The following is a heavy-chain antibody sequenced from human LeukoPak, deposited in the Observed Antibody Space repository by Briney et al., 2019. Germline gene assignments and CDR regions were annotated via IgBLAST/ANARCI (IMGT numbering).Heavy chain of an antibody. CDR1: GFIFSSYA. V-gene: IGHV3-30*04. J-gene: IGHJ4*02. D-gene: IGHD3-22*01. Sequence: GGSLRLSCAASGFIFSSYAMHWVRRAPGKGLEWVALISYDGSNKYYADSVKGRFTISRDNSKNTLYLQMNSLRAEDTALYYCARGMYYYDSSGYYSTHYYFDYWGQGTLVTVSS. CDR2: ISYDGSNK. CDR3: ARGMYYYDSSGYYSTHYYFDY.